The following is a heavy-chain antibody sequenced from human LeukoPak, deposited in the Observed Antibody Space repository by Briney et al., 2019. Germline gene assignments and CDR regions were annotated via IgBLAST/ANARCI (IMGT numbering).Heavy chain of an antibody. Sequence: ASVKVSCKASGYIFSSYAMHWVRQAPGQRLEWMGWINAANGNTKYSQKFQGRVTVTRDTSTSTAYMELSSLRSEDTAVYYCAKDEKGYYHDTSGYPDAFDIWGQGTMVTVSS. D-gene: IGHD3-22*01. V-gene: IGHV1-3*01. CDR2: INAANGNT. J-gene: IGHJ3*02. CDR3: AKDEKGYYHDTSGYPDAFDI. CDR1: GYIFSSYA.